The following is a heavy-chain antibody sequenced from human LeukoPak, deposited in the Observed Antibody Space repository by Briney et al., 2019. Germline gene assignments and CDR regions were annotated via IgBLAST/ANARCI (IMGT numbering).Heavy chain of an antibody. CDR3: ARELRSGSSYYMDV. Sequence: GGSLRLSCAASGFTFTTYTMNWVRQAPGKGLEWVSSISSSSSYIYYADSVKGRFTISRDNAKNSLYLQMNSLRAEDTAVYYCARELRSGSSYYMDVWGKGTTVTVSS. D-gene: IGHD5-12*01. CDR2: ISSSSSYI. V-gene: IGHV3-21*01. CDR1: GFTFTTYT. J-gene: IGHJ6*03.